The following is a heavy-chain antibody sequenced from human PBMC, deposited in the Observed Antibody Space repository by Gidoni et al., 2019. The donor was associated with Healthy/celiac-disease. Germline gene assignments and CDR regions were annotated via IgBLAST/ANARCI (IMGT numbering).Heavy chain of an antibody. V-gene: IGHV3-30*18. J-gene: IGHJ4*02. D-gene: IGHD3-10*01. Sequence: QVQLVESGGGVVQPGRSLRLSCAASELPFSSSRMHGVRQAPGKGLEWVAVISYDGRNKYYADAGKGRFTISRDNAKNTLYLQMNSLRAEDTAVYYCAKGDYYGSGSYQVGFDYWGQGTLVTVSS. CDR3: AKGDYYGSGSYQVGFDY. CDR2: ISYDGRNK. CDR1: ELPFSSSR.